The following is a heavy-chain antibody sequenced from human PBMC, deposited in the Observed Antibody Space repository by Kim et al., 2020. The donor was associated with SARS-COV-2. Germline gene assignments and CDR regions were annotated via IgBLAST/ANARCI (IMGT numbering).Heavy chain of an antibody. D-gene: IGHD3-3*01. Sequence: SETLSLTCTVSGGSISSGGYYWSWIRQHPGKGLEWIGYIYYSGSTYYNPSLKSRVTISVDTSKNQFSLKLSSVTAADTAVYYCARAHRTSFGVVEYMDVWGQGTTATVS. CDR2: IYYSGST. V-gene: IGHV4-31*03. CDR3: ARAHRTSFGVVEYMDV. CDR1: GGSISSGGYY. J-gene: IGHJ6*02.